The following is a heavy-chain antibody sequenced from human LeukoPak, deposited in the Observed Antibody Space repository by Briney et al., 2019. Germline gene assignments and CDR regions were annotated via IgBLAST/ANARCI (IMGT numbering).Heavy chain of an antibody. V-gene: IGHV3-53*04. CDR3: ARDRRPQRYSSSYGSAGYYYYGMDV. J-gene: IGHJ6*02. Sequence: GGSLRLSCAASGYTVSSNYMSWVRQAPGKGLEWVSVIYSGGSTYYADSVKGRFTISRHNSKNTLYLQMNSLRAEDTAVYYCARDRRPQRYSSSYGSAGYYYYGMDVWGQGTTVTVSS. CDR1: GYTVSSNY. CDR2: IYSGGST. D-gene: IGHD6-13*01.